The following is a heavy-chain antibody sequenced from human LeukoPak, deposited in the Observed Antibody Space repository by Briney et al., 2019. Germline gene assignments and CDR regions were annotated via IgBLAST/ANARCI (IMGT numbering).Heavy chain of an antibody. CDR2: ISGSDGGT. CDR1: GFTFSSYA. CDR3: AKSVAGGSGYYYDMDV. J-gene: IGHJ6*02. Sequence: PGGSLRLSCAASGFTFSSYAMSWVRLAPGKGLEWVSGISGSDGGTYYADSVKGRFTISRDNSKNTLYLQMNSLRAEDTAVYYCAKSVAGGSGYYYDMDVWGQGTTVAVSS. V-gene: IGHV3-23*01. D-gene: IGHD3-10*01.